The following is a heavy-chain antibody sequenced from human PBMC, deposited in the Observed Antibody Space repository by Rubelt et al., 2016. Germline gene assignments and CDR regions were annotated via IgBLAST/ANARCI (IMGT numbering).Heavy chain of an antibody. D-gene: IGHD3-22*01. CDR3: ARVGTFYFDTDL. CDR1: GGSITNYF. CDR2: VYYIGTT. J-gene: IGHJ3*01. Sequence: QVRLQESGPRLVKPSETLSLTCTVSGGSITNYFWNWIRQPPGTGLEWIGYVYYIGTTMYNPSLTSRVTISVDTSKNQFSLKLTSVTAADTAVYYCARVGTFYFDTDLWGLGTMVTVSS. V-gene: IGHV4-59*03.